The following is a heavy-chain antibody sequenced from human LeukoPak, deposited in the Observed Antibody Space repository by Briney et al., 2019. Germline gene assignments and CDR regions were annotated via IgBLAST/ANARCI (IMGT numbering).Heavy chain of an antibody. J-gene: IGHJ3*02. D-gene: IGHD3-10*01. CDR2: ISSSSTYI. CDR3: ARDRSRGLLDAFDI. Sequence: GGSLRLSCAASGFTFSSYSMNWVRQAPGKGLEWISSISSSSTYIYYADSVKGRFTISRDNAKNSLYLQMNSLRAEDTAVYYCARDRSRGLLDAFDIWGQGTMVTVSS. V-gene: IGHV3-21*01. CDR1: GFTFSSYS.